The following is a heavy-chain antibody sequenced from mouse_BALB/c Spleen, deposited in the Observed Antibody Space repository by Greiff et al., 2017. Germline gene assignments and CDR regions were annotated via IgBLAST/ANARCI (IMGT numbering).Heavy chain of an antibody. CDR2: IRLKSDNYAT. V-gene: IGHV6-6*02. Sequence: EVMLVESGGGLVQPGGSMKLSCVASGFTFSSYWMSWVRQSPEKGLEWVAEIRLKSDNYATHYAESVKGKFTISRDDSKSRLYLQMNSLRAEDTGIYYCTRKPDYFDYWGQGTTLTVSS. CDR1: GFTFSSYW. J-gene: IGHJ2*01. CDR3: TRKPDYFDY.